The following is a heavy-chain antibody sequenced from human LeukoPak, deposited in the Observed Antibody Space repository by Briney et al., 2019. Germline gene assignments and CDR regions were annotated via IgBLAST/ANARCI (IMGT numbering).Heavy chain of an antibody. CDR2: IYHSGST. CDR3: AREGA. Sequence: PSETLSLTCTVSGGSISSSSYYWGWIRQPPGKGLEWIGEIYHSGSTNYNPSLKSRVTISVDKSKNQFSLKLSSVTAADTAVYYCAREGAWGQGTLVTVSS. J-gene: IGHJ5*02. V-gene: IGHV4-39*07. D-gene: IGHD1-26*01. CDR1: GGSISSSSYY.